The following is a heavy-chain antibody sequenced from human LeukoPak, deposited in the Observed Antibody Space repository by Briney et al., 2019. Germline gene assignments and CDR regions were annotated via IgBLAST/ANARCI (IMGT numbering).Heavy chain of an antibody. CDR2: INHSGST. CDR3: ARRSCWYDGKLFDY. Sequence: SETLSLTCAVCGGSFSGYYLRWLRQPPAKGLEWMGEINHSGSTNHNPSLISQGTISLDTSQHQCSLKPASVTAADTAVYYCARRSCWYDGKLFDYWGQGTLVTVSS. D-gene: IGHD6-19*01. V-gene: IGHV4-34*01. J-gene: IGHJ4*02. CDR1: GGSFSGYY.